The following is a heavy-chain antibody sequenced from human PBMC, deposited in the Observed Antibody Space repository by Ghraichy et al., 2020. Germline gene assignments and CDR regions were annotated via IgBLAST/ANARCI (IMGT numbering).Heavy chain of an antibody. V-gene: IGHV3-23*01. CDR1: GFTFSSYA. Sequence: GGSLRLSCAASGFTFSSYAMSWVRQAPGKGLEWVSAISGSGGSTYYADSVKGRFTISRDNSKNTLYLQMNSLKDEDTAVYYCTGSIYYDFWSGYYYWGQGTMVTVSS. CDR2: ISGSGGST. J-gene: IGHJ4*02. D-gene: IGHD3-3*01. CDR3: TGSIYYDFWSGYYY.